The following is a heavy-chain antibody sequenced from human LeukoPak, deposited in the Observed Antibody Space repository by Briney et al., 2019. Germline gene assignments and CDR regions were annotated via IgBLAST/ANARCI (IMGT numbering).Heavy chain of an antibody. V-gene: IGHV3-49*04. CDR2: IRRKGAGGTP. D-gene: IGHD1-1*01. Sequence: PGGSLRLSCTASGFTFGDYDMSWVRQAPGKGLEGVGFIRRKGAGGTPDYAASVKGRFTISRDDSKGVAYLQMNSLKTEDTAVYYCNRGLEPSTGPDYWGQGTLVTVSS. J-gene: IGHJ4*01. CDR1: GFTFGDYD. CDR3: NRGLEPSTGPDY.